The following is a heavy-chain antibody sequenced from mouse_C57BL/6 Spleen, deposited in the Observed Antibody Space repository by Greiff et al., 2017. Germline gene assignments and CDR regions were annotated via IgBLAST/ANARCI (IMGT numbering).Heavy chain of an antibody. CDR3: ARFLDSSGYFYAMDY. V-gene: IGHV1-52*01. CDR1: GYTFTSYW. J-gene: IGHJ4*01. CDR2: IDPSDSET. D-gene: IGHD3-2*02. Sequence: QVQLQQPGAELVRPGSSVKLSCKASGYTFTSYWMHWVKQRPIQGLEWIGNIDPSDSETHYNQKFKDKATLTVDKSSSTAYMQLSSLTSEDSAVYYCARFLDSSGYFYAMDYWGQGTSVTVSS.